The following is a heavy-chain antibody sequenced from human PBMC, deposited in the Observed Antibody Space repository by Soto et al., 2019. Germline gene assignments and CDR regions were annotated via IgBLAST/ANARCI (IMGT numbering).Heavy chain of an antibody. Sequence: PSETLSLTCAVYGGSFSGYYWSWIRQPPGKGLEWIGEINHSGSTNYNPSLKSRVTISVDTSKNQFSLKLSSVTAADTAVYYCARGQPYCSSTSCRPFDYWGQGTLVTVSS. J-gene: IGHJ4*02. V-gene: IGHV4-34*01. CDR1: GGSFSGYY. CDR2: INHSGST. CDR3: ARGQPYCSSTSCRPFDY. D-gene: IGHD2-2*01.